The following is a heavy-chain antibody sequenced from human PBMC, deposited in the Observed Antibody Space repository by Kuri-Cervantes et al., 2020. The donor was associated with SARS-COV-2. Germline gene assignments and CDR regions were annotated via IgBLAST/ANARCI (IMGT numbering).Heavy chain of an antibody. CDR1: GFSFSAYG. CDR3: ARDPAAAGMGRITDY. J-gene: IGHJ4*02. Sequence: GGSLRLSCAASGFSFSAYGMYWVRQAPGKGLEWVAFIEYDGSSKYYADSVTGRFTVSRDNSKNTLFLHMDSLRGEDTAVYYCARDPAAAGMGRITDYWGQGTLVTVSS. V-gene: IGHV3-30*03. D-gene: IGHD6-13*01. CDR2: IEYDGSSK.